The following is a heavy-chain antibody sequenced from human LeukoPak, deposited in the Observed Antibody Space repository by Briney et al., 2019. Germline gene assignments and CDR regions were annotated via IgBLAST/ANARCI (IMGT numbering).Heavy chain of an antibody. CDR2: IYYIGST. J-gene: IGHJ5*02. V-gene: IGHV4-59*08. CDR1: GGSINSYY. D-gene: IGHD6-19*01. CDR3: ARRGYSSGSNWFDP. Sequence: SWTLSLTCTVSGGSINSYYWSWIRQPPGKGLEWIGYIYYIGSTNYNPSLRGRATISVDTSNNQFYLKLSSVTAADTAVYYCARRGYSSGSNWFDPWGQGTLVTVSS.